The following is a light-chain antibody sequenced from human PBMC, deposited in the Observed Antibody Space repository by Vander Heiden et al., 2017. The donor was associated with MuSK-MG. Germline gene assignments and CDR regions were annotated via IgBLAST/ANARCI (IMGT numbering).Light chain of an antibody. J-gene: IGKJ1*01. Sequence: DMQMTQSPSSLSASVGDRVTITCRLSQSISTYLNWYQQKSGKAPKLLIYDASSLQSGVPSRFSGSGSGTDFTLIISSLQPEDFATYYCQQSYRTPTWAFGQGTKVEIK. CDR1: QSISTY. CDR2: DAS. CDR3: QQSYRTPTWA. V-gene: IGKV1-39*01.